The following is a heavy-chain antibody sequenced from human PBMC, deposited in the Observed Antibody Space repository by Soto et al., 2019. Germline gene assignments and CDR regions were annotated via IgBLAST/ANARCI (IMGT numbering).Heavy chain of an antibody. V-gene: IGHV3-74*03. CDR3: ANVLRLDY. D-gene: IGHD2-8*01. Sequence: PGGSLRLSCAASGFTFSNYWMHWVRQAPGKGLVWVSRINIDGSGTTYADSVKGRFTISRDNAKNTLYLQMNSLRAEDTAVYYCANVLRLDYWGQGTLVTVSS. CDR1: GFTFSNYW. CDR2: INIDGSGT. J-gene: IGHJ4*02.